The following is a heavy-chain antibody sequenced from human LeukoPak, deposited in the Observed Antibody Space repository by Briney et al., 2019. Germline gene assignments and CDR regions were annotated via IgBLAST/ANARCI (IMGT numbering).Heavy chain of an antibody. CDR3: ARDLAAAHGY. Sequence: AGGSLRLSCMASGFTFNNYWMHWVRQAPGKGLVWVSRISSDGSSTSYVDSLKGRFTISRDNVKNTLYLQRNSLRAEDTAVYYCARDLAAAHGYWGQGTLVTVSS. V-gene: IGHV3-74*01. CDR2: ISSDGSST. J-gene: IGHJ4*02. D-gene: IGHD6-13*01. CDR1: GFTFNNYW.